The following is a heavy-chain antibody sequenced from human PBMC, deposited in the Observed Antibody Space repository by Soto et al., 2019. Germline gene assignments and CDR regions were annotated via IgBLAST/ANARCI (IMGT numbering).Heavy chain of an antibody. CDR1: GFTFSSYS. Sequence: GGSLRLSCAASGFTFSSYSMNWVRQAPGKGLEWVSSISSSSSYIYYADSVKGRFTISRDNAKNSLYLQMNSLRAEDTAVYYCARDQTYSSGWYYFDYWGQGTLVTVSS. J-gene: IGHJ4*02. D-gene: IGHD6-19*01. CDR2: ISSSSSYI. V-gene: IGHV3-21*01. CDR3: ARDQTYSSGWYYFDY.